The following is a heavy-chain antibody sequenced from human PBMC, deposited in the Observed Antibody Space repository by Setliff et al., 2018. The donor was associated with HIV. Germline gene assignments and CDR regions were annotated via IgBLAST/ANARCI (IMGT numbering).Heavy chain of an antibody. CDR2: IFTSGST. CDR3: ARASRWGSIPFDY. CDR1: GDSISSGSYY. D-gene: IGHD2-21*01. Sequence: SETLSLTCAVSGDSISSGSYYWSWIRQPAGEGLEWIGHIFTSGSTNYNPSLKSRVSISLDTSKNQFSLKLSSVTAADTAVYFCARASRWGSIPFDYWGQGTLVTVLL. J-gene: IGHJ4*02. V-gene: IGHV4-61*09.